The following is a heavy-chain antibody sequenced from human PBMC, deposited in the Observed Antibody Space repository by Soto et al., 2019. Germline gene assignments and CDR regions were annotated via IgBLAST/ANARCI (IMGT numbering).Heavy chain of an antibody. V-gene: IGHV4-30-4*01. D-gene: IGHD3-22*01. Sequence: QVQLQESGPGLVKPSQTLSLTCTVSGGSISSGDYYCSWIRQPPGKGLEWIGYIYYSGRTYYNPSLKSLVTISVDTSKNQFSLKLSSVTAADTAVYYCARERDVVVAPRYCDLWGRGTLVTVSS. CDR3: ARERDVVVAPRYCDL. CDR2: IYYSGRT. CDR1: GGSISSGDYY. J-gene: IGHJ2*01.